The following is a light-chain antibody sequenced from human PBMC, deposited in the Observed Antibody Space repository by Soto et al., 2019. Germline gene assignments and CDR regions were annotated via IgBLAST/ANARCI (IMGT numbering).Light chain of an antibody. V-gene: IGKV3-11*01. J-gene: IGKJ1*01. CDR3: QQYGSSSWT. CDR1: QSVSSY. CDR2: DAS. Sequence: EIVLTQSPATLPLSPGERATLSCRASQSVSSYLAWYQQKPGQAPRLLIYDASNRATGIPARFSGSGSGTDFTLTISRLEPEDFAVYYCQQYGSSSWTFGQGTKVDIK.